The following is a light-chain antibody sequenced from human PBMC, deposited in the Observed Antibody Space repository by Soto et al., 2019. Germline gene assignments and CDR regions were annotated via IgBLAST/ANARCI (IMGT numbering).Light chain of an antibody. V-gene: IGKV3-15*01. Sequence: EIVMTQSPATLSVSPGERATLSCRASHSVSSNLAWYQQKPGQAPRLLIYDASTRATGIPARFSGSGSGTEFTLTISTLQSEDFAVYYCQQYNNWLLYTFGQGTKLEIK. J-gene: IGKJ2*01. CDR1: HSVSSN. CDR3: QQYNNWLLYT. CDR2: DAS.